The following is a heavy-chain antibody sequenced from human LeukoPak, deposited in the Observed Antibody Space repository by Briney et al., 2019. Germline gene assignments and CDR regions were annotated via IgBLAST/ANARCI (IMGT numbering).Heavy chain of an antibody. J-gene: IGHJ4*02. D-gene: IGHD6-19*01. Sequence: GGSLRLSCAASGFTFSSYSMNWVRQAPGKGLEWVSSISSSSSYIYYADSVKGRFTISRDNAKNSLYLQMNSLRAEDTAVYYCAKMGRSSGWYFDYWGQGTLVTVSS. CDR3: AKMGRSSGWYFDY. V-gene: IGHV3-21*01. CDR1: GFTFSSYS. CDR2: ISSSSSYI.